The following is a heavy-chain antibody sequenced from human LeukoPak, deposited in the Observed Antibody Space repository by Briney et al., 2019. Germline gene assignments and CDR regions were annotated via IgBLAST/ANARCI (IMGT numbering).Heavy chain of an antibody. V-gene: IGHV3-33*08. CDR2: IWYDGSNK. CDR1: GFTFSSYA. D-gene: IGHD4-17*01. J-gene: IGHJ3*02. Sequence: GGSLRLSCAASGFTFSSYAMSWVRQAPGKGLEWVAVIWYDGSNKYYADSVKGRFTISRDNSKNTLYLRMNSLRAEDTAVYYCARAHHGDYGPFDIWGQGTMVTVSS. CDR3: ARAHHGDYGPFDI.